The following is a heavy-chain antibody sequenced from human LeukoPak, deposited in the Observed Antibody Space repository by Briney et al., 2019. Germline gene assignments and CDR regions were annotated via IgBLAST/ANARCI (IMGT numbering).Heavy chain of an antibody. D-gene: IGHD6-13*01. CDR1: GGSFSGYY. J-gene: IGHJ4*02. CDR3: AKSSGIAAYFDY. CDR2: INHSGST. Sequence: SETLSLTCAVYGGSFSGYYWSWIRQPPGKGLEWIGEINHSGSTNYNPSLKSRVTIPVDTSKNQFSLKLSSVTAADTAVYYCAKSSGIAAYFDYWGQGTLVTVSS. V-gene: IGHV4-34*01.